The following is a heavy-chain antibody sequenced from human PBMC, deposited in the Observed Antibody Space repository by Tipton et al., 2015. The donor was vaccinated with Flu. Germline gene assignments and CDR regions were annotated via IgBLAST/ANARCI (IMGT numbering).Heavy chain of an antibody. CDR2: ISRTSSFI. CDR1: GFTFSNFP. Sequence: SLRLSCSTSGFTFSNFPVSWVRQAPGKGLEWVSSISRTSSFIHYADSVKGRFTISRGNAKNSLFLQMNGLRVEDTAIYYCAREMSQYSSAFDYWGQGTLVTVSS. J-gene: IGHJ4*02. D-gene: IGHD6-19*01. CDR3: AREMSQYSSAFDY. V-gene: IGHV3-21*01.